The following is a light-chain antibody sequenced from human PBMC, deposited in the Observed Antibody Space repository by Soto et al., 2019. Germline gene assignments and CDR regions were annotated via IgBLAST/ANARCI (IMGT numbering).Light chain of an antibody. J-gene: IGKJ4*01. CDR2: GAS. CDR3: QQYYSYPLT. CDR1: QSVSAN. Sequence: IVMTQSPATLSVSPGERATLSCRASQSVSANLAWYQQKPGQAPRLLIYGASTRANVIPARFRGSGSGTDFTLTISCLQSEDFATYYCQQYYSYPLTFGGGTKVDIK. V-gene: IGKV3D-15*01.